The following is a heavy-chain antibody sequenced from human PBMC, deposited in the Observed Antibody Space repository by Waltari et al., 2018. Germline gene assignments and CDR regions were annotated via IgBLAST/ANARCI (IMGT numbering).Heavy chain of an antibody. J-gene: IGHJ3*02. V-gene: IGHV1-69*05. Sequence: QVQLVQSGAEVKKPGSSVKVSCKASGGTFSSYAISWVRQAPGQGLEWMGGIIPIFGTANYAQKFQGRVTITTDESTSTAYMELSSLRSEDTAVYYCARFKGRDGYNFAAFDIWGQGTMVTVSS. CDR1: GGTFSSYA. CDR3: ARFKGRDGYNFAAFDI. D-gene: IGHD5-12*01. CDR2: IIPIFGTA.